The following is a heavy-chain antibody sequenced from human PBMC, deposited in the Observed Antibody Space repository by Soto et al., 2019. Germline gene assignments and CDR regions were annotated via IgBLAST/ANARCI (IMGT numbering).Heavy chain of an antibody. V-gene: IGHV3-30*18. Sequence: ESGGGVLQPGRSLRLSCAASGFTFSNFGMHWGRQAPGKGLEWVAAISADGSDKYFSDSVKGRFTISRDNSKNTLFLQMNSLRVEDTAVYYCTKGSEVARQELDYWGQGTLVTVSS. CDR3: TKGSEVARQELDY. CDR2: ISADGSDK. CDR1: GFTFSNFG. D-gene: IGHD3-3*01. J-gene: IGHJ4*02.